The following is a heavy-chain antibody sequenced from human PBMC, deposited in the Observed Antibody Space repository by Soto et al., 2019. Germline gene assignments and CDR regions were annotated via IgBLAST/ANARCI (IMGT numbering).Heavy chain of an antibody. CDR1: GYPFSIYG. CDR3: VRDLDGSGSYYTDY. Sequence: QVQLVQSGAEVKKPGASVKVSCKASGYPFSIYGINWVRQAPGQGLEGIAWTRPNNGNTKYAQNLQGRVTMTTDTSTSTAYMELRSLRPDDTAVYYCVRDLDGSGSYYTDYWGQGTLVTVSS. CDR2: TRPNNGNT. J-gene: IGHJ4*02. V-gene: IGHV1-18*01. D-gene: IGHD3-10*01.